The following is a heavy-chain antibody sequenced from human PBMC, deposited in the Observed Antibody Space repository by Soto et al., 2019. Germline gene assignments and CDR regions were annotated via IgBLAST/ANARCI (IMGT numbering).Heavy chain of an antibody. V-gene: IGHV3-23*01. Sequence: VQVLESGGGLVQPGGSLRLSCAASGFTFSNFAMSWVRHAPGKGLEWVSEISGSTGSTYYADSVKGRFTISRDNSMNTLHLQLISLRVVDTAVYYCAKDTSSSPYYMDVWGKGTTVTVSS. J-gene: IGHJ6*03. CDR1: GFTFSNFA. CDR3: AKDTSSSPYYMDV. CDR2: ISGSTGST. D-gene: IGHD2-2*01.